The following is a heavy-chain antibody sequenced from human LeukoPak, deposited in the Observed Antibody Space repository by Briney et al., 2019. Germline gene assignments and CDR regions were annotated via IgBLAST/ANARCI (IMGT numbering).Heavy chain of an antibody. CDR2: ISSSSSYI. CDR1: GFTFSSYS. Sequence: GGSLRLSCAASGFTFSSYSMNWVRQAPGKGLEWVSSISSSSSYIYYADSVKGRFTISRDNAKNSLYLQMNSLRTEDTAVYYCASYYGSGSYYVSRDYWGQGTLVTVSS. D-gene: IGHD3-10*01. J-gene: IGHJ4*02. V-gene: IGHV3-21*01. CDR3: ASYYGSGSYYVSRDY.